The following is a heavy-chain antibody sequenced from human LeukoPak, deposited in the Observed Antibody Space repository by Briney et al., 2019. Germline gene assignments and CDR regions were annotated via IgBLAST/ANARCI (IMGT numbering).Heavy chain of an antibody. CDR1: GYTFTTYW. V-gene: IGHV5-10-1*01. D-gene: IGHD2-2*03. CDR2: IDPSDSYT. Sequence: GESLKISCEASGYTFTTYWITWVRQMPGKGLEWMGKIDPSDSYTNYSPSFQGHVTISVDKSINTAYLQWSSLKTSDTAIYYCARHGYCSSTSCYEGSWFDPWGQGTLVTVSS. J-gene: IGHJ5*02. CDR3: ARHGYCSSTSCYEGSWFDP.